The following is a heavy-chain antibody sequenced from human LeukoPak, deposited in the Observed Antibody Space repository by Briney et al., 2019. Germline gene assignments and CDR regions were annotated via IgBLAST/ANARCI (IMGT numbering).Heavy chain of an antibody. CDR1: GFTFSSYA. D-gene: IGHD5-24*01. J-gene: IGHJ6*03. V-gene: IGHV3-23*01. Sequence: GGSLRLSCAASGFTFSSYAMSWVRQAPGKGLEWVSAISGSGGSTYYADSVKGRFTISRDNSKNTLYLQMNSLRAEDTAVYYCARDLRMAPFYYYYMDVWGKGTTVTVSS. CDR3: ARDLRMAPFYYYYMDV. CDR2: ISGSGGST.